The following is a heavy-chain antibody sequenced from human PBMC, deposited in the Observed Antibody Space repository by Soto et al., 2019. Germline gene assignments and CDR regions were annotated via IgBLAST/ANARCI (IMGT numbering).Heavy chain of an antibody. D-gene: IGHD2-2*02. Sequence: GGPLRLSCSASGFTLSSYAMHWGRQAPGKGLEWVAVISYDGSNKYYADSVKGRFTISRDNSKNTLYLQMNSLRAEDTAVYYCARDRVVPAAIEYYYYYYGMDVWGQGTTVTVSS. CDR2: ISYDGSNK. CDR3: ARDRVVPAAIEYYYYYYGMDV. CDR1: GFTLSSYA. J-gene: IGHJ6*02. V-gene: IGHV3-30-3*01.